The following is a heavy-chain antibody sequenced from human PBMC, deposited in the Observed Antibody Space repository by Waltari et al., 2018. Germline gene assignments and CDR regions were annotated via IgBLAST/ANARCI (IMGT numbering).Heavy chain of an antibody. D-gene: IGHD5-18*01. V-gene: IGHV3-48*01. CDR3: ARGRGYSYGYTDY. J-gene: IGHJ4*02. CDR1: GFTFSSYS. Sequence: EVQLVESGGRLVQPGGSLRLSCAASGFTFSSYSMNWVSQAPGKGLEWVSYIVSTGNPVDYAYSVKGRFTISRDNAKNSLYLQMNSLRAEDTAVYYCARGRGYSYGYTDYWGQGTLVTVSS. CDR2: IVSTGNPV.